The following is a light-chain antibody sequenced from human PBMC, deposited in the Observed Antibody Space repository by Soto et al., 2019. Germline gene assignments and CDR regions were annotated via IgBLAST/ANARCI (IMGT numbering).Light chain of an antibody. CDR1: QDISNY. Sequence: DLRMTQSPPSLSASVGDRVTITCQASQDISNYLSWCQQKPGKAPKLLIYHASNLETGVPSRFSGSGSGTYFTFTISSLQPEDTATYYCQQYDNLPYTFGQGTKLEI. CDR3: QQYDNLPYT. CDR2: HAS. J-gene: IGKJ2*01. V-gene: IGKV1-33*01.